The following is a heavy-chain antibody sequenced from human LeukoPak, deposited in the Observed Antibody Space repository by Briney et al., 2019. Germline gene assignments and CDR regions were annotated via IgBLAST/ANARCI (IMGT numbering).Heavy chain of an antibody. CDR1: GFTFSGSW. V-gene: IGHV3-7*01. D-gene: IGHD2-15*01. Sequence: SGGSLRLSCAASGFTFSGSWMSRVRQAPGKGLEGVANIKQGGSEKYCLDSVKGRFTISRDNAKNSLYMQMNRLRAADPAVYYCARGGGSYEYWGQGTLVTVSS. CDR3: ARGGGSYEY. J-gene: IGHJ4*02. CDR2: IKQGGSEK.